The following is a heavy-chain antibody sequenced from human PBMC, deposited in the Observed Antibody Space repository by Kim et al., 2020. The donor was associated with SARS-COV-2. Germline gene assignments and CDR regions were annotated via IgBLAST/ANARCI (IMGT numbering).Heavy chain of an antibody. Sequence: SQTLSLTCAIFGDTVSKDNDVWMWIRQSPSRGLEWLGRTYYRSMWYSDYPVSVRSRITVNPDTTKNQFSLQLSSVTPDDTAIYYCARVVAGTPDYWGQGTLVTVSS. D-gene: IGHD6-19*01. J-gene: IGHJ4*02. V-gene: IGHV6-1*01. CDR3: ARVVAGTPDY. CDR1: GDTVSKDNDV. CDR2: TYYRSMWYS.